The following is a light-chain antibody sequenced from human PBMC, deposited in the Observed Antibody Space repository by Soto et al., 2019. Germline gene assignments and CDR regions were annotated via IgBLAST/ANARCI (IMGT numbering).Light chain of an antibody. CDR1: QSISSY. V-gene: IGKV3-11*01. CDR3: QQRSNWPIT. Sequence: EIVLTQSPATLSLSPGERATLSCGASQSISSYLAWYQQKPGQAPRLLIYDTSNRATGIPARFSGSGSGTDFTLTISSLEPEDFAVYYCQQRSNWPITFGQGTRLEN. J-gene: IGKJ5*01. CDR2: DTS.